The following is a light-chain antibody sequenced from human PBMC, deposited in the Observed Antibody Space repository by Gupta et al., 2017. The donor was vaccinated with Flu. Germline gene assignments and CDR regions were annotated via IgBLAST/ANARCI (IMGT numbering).Light chain of an antibody. CDR3: CSYAGTYTYV. CDR1: SSDVGGYNY. CDR2: NVS. V-gene: IGLV2-11*03. Sequence: SVTISCTGTSSDVGGYNYVSWYQQHPGKAPKLMISNVSKRPSGVPDRFSGSKSGNTASLTISGRQAEDEADYYCCSYAGTYTYVFGGGTKLTVL. J-gene: IGLJ3*02.